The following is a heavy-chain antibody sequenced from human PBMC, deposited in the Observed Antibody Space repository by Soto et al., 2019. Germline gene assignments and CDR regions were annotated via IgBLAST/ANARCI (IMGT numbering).Heavy chain of an antibody. CDR2: ISYDGSNK. D-gene: IGHD5-18*01. J-gene: IGHJ2*01. CDR1: GFTFNNYA. Sequence: QVQLVESGGGVVQPGRSLRLSCAASGFTFNNYAMHWVRQAPGKGLEWVALISYDGSNKYYADSVKGRFTISRDNSKNTLYLQMNGLRAEDTAVYYCARDPLWGTAMVVWYFDLWGRGTLVTVSS. CDR3: ARDPLWGTAMVVWYFDL. V-gene: IGHV3-30-3*01.